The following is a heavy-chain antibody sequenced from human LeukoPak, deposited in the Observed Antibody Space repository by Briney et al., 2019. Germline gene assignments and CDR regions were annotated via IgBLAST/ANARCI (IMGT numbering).Heavy chain of an antibody. CDR2: ISGSGGST. V-gene: IGHV3-23*01. Sequence: GGSLRLSCAASGFTFSSYAMSWVRQAPGKGLEWVSAISGSGGSTYYADSVKGRFTISRDNSKNTLYLQMNSLRAEDTAVYYCVRQTYSSGWYSDYWGQGTLVTVSS. CDR1: GFTFSSYA. J-gene: IGHJ4*02. D-gene: IGHD6-19*01. CDR3: VRQTYSSGWYSDY.